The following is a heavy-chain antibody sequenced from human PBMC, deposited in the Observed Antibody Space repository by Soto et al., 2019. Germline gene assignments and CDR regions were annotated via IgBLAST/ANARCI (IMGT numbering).Heavy chain of an antibody. D-gene: IGHD3-10*01. CDR1: GFTFSSYA. CDR2: ISYDGSNK. J-gene: IGHJ6*02. V-gene: IGHV3-30-3*01. Sequence: GGSLRLSCAASGFTFSSYAMHWVRQAPGKGLEWVAVISYDGSNKYYADSVKGRSTISRDNSKNTLYLQMNSLRAEDTAVYYCARVNGSLSYYPYYYYGIDFWGQGTTVTVSS. CDR3: ARVNGSLSYYPYYYYGIDF.